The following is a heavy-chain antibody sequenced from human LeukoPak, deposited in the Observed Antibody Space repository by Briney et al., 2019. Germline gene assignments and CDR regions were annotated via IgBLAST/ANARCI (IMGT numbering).Heavy chain of an antibody. V-gene: IGHV3-30*18. CDR2: ISYEGSNK. CDR3: AKEIITGDDYGDFSNYGMDV. D-gene: IGHD4-17*01. Sequence: GGSLRPSCAASGFTFSSYGMHWVRQAPGKGLEWVAVISYEGSNKKYTDSVKGRFTISRDNSKNTLYLQMNSLRAEDTAVYYCAKEIITGDDYGDFSNYGMDVWGQGTTVTVSS. CDR1: GFTFSSYG. J-gene: IGHJ6*02.